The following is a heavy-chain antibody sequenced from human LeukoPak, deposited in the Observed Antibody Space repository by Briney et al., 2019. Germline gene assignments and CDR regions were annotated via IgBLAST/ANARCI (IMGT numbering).Heavy chain of an antibody. CDR3: ARDLSGYSYVEGSD. CDR1: GYTFRSYG. J-gene: IGHJ4*02. CDR2: ISGYKGNT. D-gene: IGHD5-18*01. Sequence: ASVKVSCKGSGYTFRSYGINWVRQAPGQGLEWMGWISGYKGNTSYAQKFQGRVTMTRDTSTSTVYMELSSLRSEDTAVYYCARDLSGYSYVEGSDWGQGTLVTVSS. V-gene: IGHV1-18*01.